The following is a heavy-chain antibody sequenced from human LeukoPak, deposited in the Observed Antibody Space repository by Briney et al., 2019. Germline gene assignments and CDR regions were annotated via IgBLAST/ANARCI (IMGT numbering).Heavy chain of an antibody. CDR2: ISGSGAST. J-gene: IGHJ4*02. CDR3: AKRPTTVTTFGRDY. D-gene: IGHD4-17*01. CDR1: GFTFDSFT. Sequence: GGSLRLSCAASGFTFDSFTMSWVRQAPGKGLEWLSAISGSGASTYYGDSVKGRFTISRDNSRDTLYLQMDSLRAEDTAVYYCAKRPTTVTTFGRDYWGQGTLVTVSS. V-gene: IGHV3-23*01.